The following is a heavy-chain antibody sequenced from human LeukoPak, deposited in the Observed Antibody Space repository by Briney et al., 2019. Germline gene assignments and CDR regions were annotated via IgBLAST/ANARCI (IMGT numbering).Heavy chain of an antibody. D-gene: IGHD3-22*01. CDR2: ISGHNGNT. Sequence: RASVKVSCKASGYTFTNYGISWVRQAPGQGLEWMGWISGHNGNTNYAQKLQDRVTMTTDTSTSTAYMELRSLRSDDTAVYYCARGETYYYESSAYEYWGQETLVTVSS. CDR1: GYTFTNYG. V-gene: IGHV1-18*01. J-gene: IGHJ4*02. CDR3: ARGETYYYESSAYEY.